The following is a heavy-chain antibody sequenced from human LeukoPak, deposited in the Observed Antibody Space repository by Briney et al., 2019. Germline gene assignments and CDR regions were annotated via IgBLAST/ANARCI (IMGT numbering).Heavy chain of an antibody. CDR2: ITWNSGST. V-gene: IGHV3-9*01. D-gene: IGHD6-19*01. Sequence: GGSLRLSCAASGFAFDDYAMHWVRQAPGKGLEWVSGITWNSGSTGYADSVKGRFTISRDNAKNSLYLQLNSLRAEDTAFYYCAKVRSVAGPYYFDYWGQGTLVTVSS. J-gene: IGHJ4*02. CDR1: GFAFDDYA. CDR3: AKVRSVAGPYYFDY.